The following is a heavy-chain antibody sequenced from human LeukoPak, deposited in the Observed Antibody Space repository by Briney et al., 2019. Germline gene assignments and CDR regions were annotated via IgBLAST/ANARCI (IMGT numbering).Heavy chain of an antibody. V-gene: IGHV4-39*07. D-gene: IGHD3-10*01. CDR2: IYYSGST. Sequence: SETLSLTCTVYGGSISSSSYYWGWIRQPPGKGLEWIGSIYYSGSTYYNPSLKSRVTISVDTSKNQFSLKLSSVTAADTAVYYCARNRPGGTMVRGVMDYWGQGTLVTVSS. CDR1: GGSISSSSYY. J-gene: IGHJ4*02. CDR3: ARNRPGGTMVRGVMDY.